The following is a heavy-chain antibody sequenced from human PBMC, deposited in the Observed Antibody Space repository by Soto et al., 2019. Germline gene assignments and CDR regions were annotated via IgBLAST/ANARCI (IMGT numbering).Heavy chain of an antibody. J-gene: IGHJ6*02. V-gene: IGHV3-30-3*01. CDR3: ASDVLRYHYGMDV. CDR2: ISYDGSNK. Sequence: QVQLVESGGGVVQPGRSLRLSCAASGFAFSSYAMHWVRQAPGKGLEWVAVISYDGSNKYYADSVKGRFTISRDNSKNTLYLQMNSLRAEDTAVYYCASDVLRYHYGMDVWGQGTTVTVSS. CDR1: GFAFSSYA. D-gene: IGHD3-9*01.